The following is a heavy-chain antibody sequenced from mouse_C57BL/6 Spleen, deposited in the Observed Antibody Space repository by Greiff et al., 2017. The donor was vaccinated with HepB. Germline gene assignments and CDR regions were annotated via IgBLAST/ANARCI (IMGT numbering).Heavy chain of an antibody. CDR3: ARTDYYGSSYPFAY. CDR1: GYTFTSYW. D-gene: IGHD1-1*01. J-gene: IGHJ3*01. Sequence: QVQLQQPGAELVMPGASVKLSCKASGYTFTSYWMHWVKQRPGQGLEWIGEIDPSDSYTNYNQKFKGKSTLTVDKSSSTAYMQLSSLTSEDSAVYYFARTDYYGSSYPFAYWGQGTLVTVSA. CDR2: IDPSDSYT. V-gene: IGHV1-69*01.